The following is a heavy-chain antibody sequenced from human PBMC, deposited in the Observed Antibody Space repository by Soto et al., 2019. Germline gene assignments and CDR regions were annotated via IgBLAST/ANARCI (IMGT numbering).Heavy chain of an antibody. Sequence: GESLKISCKGSGYSFTSYWIGWVRQMPGKGLEWMGIIYPGDSDTRYSPSFQGQVTISADKSISTAYLQWSSLKASDTAMYYWARHIRYCSSTSCANGMDVWGQGTTVTVSS. CDR3: ARHIRYCSSTSCANGMDV. J-gene: IGHJ6*02. CDR2: IYPGDSDT. D-gene: IGHD2-2*01. CDR1: GYSFTSYW. V-gene: IGHV5-51*01.